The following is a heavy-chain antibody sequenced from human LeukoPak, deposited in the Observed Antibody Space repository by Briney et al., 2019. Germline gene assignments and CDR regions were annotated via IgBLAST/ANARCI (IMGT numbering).Heavy chain of an antibody. CDR2: INHSGST. CDR1: GGSFSGYY. J-gene: IGHJ6*03. Sequence: TSETLSLTCAVYGGSFSGYYWSWIRRPPGKGLEWIGEINHSGSTNYNPSLKSRVTISVDTSKNQFSMKLSSVTAADTAVYYCVRDKKYDFWSGYWPGNRGPYYYSYYMDVWGKGTTVTVSS. D-gene: IGHD3-3*01. V-gene: IGHV4-34*01. CDR3: VRDKKYDFWSGYWPGNRGPYYYSYYMDV.